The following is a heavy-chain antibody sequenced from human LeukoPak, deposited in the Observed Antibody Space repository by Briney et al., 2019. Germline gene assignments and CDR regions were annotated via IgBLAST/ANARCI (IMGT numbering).Heavy chain of an antibody. J-gene: IGHJ6*03. D-gene: IGHD2-2*02. CDR2: IYYSGST. V-gene: IGHV4-39*01. CDR3: ASLVYCSSTSCYNYYYYYMDV. CDR1: GGSISSSSYY. Sequence: SETLSLTCTVSGGSISSSSYYWGWIRQPPGKGLEWIGSIYYSGSTYYNPSLKSRVTISVDTSKNQFSLKLSSVTAADTAVYYCASLVYCSSTSCYNYYYYYMDVWRKGTTVTVSS.